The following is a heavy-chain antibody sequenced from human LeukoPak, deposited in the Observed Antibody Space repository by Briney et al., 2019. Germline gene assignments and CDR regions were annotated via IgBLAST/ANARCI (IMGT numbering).Heavy chain of an antibody. Sequence: GGSLRLSCAASGFTFNNYAMSWVRQPPGKGLEWVSTISGSGSTYYADSVKGRFTISRDNSKNTLYLQMNSLRAEDTAVYYCAKVFPIYFSPSNCFDSWGQGTLVTVSS. CDR2: ISGSGST. CDR1: GFTFNNYA. D-gene: IGHD3-3*01. J-gene: IGHJ5*01. V-gene: IGHV3-23*01. CDR3: AKVFPIYFSPSNCFDS.